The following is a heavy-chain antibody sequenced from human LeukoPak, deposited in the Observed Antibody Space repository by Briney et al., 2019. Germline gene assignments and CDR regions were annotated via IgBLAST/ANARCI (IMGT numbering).Heavy chain of an antibody. J-gene: IGHJ6*03. CDR3: ARRRDYYYYYMDV. Sequence: SETLSLTCAVSGYSISSGYYWGWIRQPPGKGLEWIGSIYHSGSTYYNPSLKSRVTISVDTSKNKFSLKLSSVTAADTAVYYCARRRDYYYYYMDVWGKGTTVTVSS. V-gene: IGHV4-38-2*01. CDR1: GYSISSGYY. CDR2: IYHSGST.